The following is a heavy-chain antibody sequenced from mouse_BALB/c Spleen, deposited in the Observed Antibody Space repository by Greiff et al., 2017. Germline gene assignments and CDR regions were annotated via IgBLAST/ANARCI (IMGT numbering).Heavy chain of an antibody. Sequence: QVQLKESAAELARPGASVKMSCKASGYTFTSYTMHWVKQRPGQGLEWIGYINPSSGYTEYNQKFKDKTTLTADKSSSTAYMQLSSLTSEDSAVYYCARRLTGTFDYWGQGTTLTVSS. CDR3: ARRLTGTFDY. V-gene: IGHV1-4*02. CDR1: GYTFTSYT. D-gene: IGHD4-1*01. J-gene: IGHJ2*01. CDR2: INPSSGYT.